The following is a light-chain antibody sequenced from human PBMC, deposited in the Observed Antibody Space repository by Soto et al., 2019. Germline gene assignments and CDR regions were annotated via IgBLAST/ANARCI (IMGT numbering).Light chain of an antibody. Sequence: QSALTQPASVSGSPGQSITISCTGTSSDVGGYNYVSWYQQHPSKAPKLMIYEVSNRPSGVSNRFSGSKSGNTASLTISGLQADDDANYYCTSYTSSSTLVIFGGGTKVTVL. CDR1: SSDVGGYNY. V-gene: IGLV2-14*01. J-gene: IGLJ2*01. CDR3: TSYTSSSTLVI. CDR2: EVS.